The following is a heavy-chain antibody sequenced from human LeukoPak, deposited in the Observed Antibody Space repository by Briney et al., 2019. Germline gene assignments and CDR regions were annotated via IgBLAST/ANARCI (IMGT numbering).Heavy chain of an antibody. CDR2: INHSGST. Sequence: GSLRLSCAASGFTFSNYGMNWVRQAPGKGLEWIGEINHSGSTNYNPSLKSRVTISVDTSKNQFSLKLSSVTAADTAVYYCARSGGDYGFDYWGQGTLVTVSS. D-gene: IGHD4-17*01. CDR3: ARSGGDYGFDY. J-gene: IGHJ4*02. V-gene: IGHV4-34*01. CDR1: GFTFSNYG.